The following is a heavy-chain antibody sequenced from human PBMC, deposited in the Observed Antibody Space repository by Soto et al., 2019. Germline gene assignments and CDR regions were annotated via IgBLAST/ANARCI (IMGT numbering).Heavy chain of an antibody. CDR3: ARAGTTMVRGVISRWLDP. Sequence: SDPPPNTCTASSRPTGSYYGSWVRQPTRKGLEWIGYIYYSGSTNYNPSLKSRVTISVDTSKNQFSLKLSSVTAADTAVYYCARAGTTMVRGVISRWLDPWGQGTLVTV. CDR1: SRPTGSYY. J-gene: IGHJ5*02. D-gene: IGHD3-10*01. V-gene: IGHV4-59*13. CDR2: IYYSGST.